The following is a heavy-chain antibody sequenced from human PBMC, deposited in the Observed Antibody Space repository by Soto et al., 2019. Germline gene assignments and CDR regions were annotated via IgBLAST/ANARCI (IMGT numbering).Heavy chain of an antibody. Sequence: EVQLVESGGGLVKPGASLRLSCAASGFNFNNAWLNWVRQAPGKGLEWVGRIRTNTEVGATDYAAPVKGRFTISRDDSINTLYLQMNSLKTEDTAVYYCTTDITVASPYGGRWGQGTLVTVSS. V-gene: IGHV3-15*07. CDR1: GFNFNNAW. D-gene: IGHD6-19*01. CDR2: IRTNTEVGAT. CDR3: TTDITVASPYGGR. J-gene: IGHJ4*02.